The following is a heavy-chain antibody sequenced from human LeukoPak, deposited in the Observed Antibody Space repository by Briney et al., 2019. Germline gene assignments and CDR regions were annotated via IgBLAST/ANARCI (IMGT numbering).Heavy chain of an antibody. V-gene: IGHV5-51*01. Sequence: GESLKISCKGSGYSFTSYWIAWVRQMPGKGLECMGIIYPGDSDIRYSPSFQGQVTISADKSINTADLQWSSLKASDTAMYYCARLGIFYYYDSSGRYYFDYWGQGTLVTVSS. J-gene: IGHJ4*02. D-gene: IGHD3-22*01. CDR2: IYPGDSDI. CDR3: ARLGIFYYYDSSGRYYFDY. CDR1: GYSFTSYW.